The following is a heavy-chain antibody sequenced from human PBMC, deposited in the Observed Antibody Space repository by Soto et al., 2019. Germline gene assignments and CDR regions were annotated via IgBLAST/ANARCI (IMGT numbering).Heavy chain of an antibody. Sequence: EVQLVESGGGLIQPGESLRISCAASGFTVSTSYMSWVRQAPGKGLEWVSIIYNDGNTYYADSVKGRLTISRDNSTNTLYLQMNSLRSDDTAVYYCAGDSISYGPGVNDYWGQGTLVTVSS. V-gene: IGHV3-53*01. D-gene: IGHD5-18*01. CDR1: GFTVSTSY. CDR2: IYNDGNT. CDR3: AGDSISYGPGVNDY. J-gene: IGHJ4*02.